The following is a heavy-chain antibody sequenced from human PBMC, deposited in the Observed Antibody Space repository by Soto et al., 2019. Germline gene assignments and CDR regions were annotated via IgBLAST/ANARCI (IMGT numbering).Heavy chain of an antibody. CDR2: IKSKTDGGTT. Sequence: EVQLVESGGGLVKPGGSLRLSCAASGFTFSNAWMSWVRQAPGKGLEWVGRIKSKTDGGTTDYAAPVKGRFTISRDDSKNTLYLQMNSLKTEDTAVYYCTTDIGEQWLVGAGHWGQGTLVTVSS. CDR1: GFTFSNAW. D-gene: IGHD6-19*01. J-gene: IGHJ4*02. CDR3: TTDIGEQWLVGAGH. V-gene: IGHV3-15*01.